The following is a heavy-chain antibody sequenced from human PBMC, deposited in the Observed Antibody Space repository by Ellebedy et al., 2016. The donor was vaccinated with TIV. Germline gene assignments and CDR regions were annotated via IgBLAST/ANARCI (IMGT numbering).Heavy chain of an antibody. V-gene: IGHV2-5*02. Sequence: SGPTLVXPTQTLTLTCTFSGFSLTTSGMGVGWIRQPPGKALEWLAVIYWDDDERYSPSLKSRLTITKDTSKNQVVLTLTNMDPVDTATYYCAHSRQRGGYFRVVLENWGQGTPVTVSS. J-gene: IGHJ4*02. CDR1: GFSLTTSGMG. CDR3: AHSRQRGGYFRVVLEN. CDR2: IYWDDDE. D-gene: IGHD3-22*01.